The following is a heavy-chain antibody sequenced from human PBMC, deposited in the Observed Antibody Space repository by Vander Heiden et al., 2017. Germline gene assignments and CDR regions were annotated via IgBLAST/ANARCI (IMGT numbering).Heavy chain of an antibody. V-gene: IGHV3-48*02. CDR1: GFTFSSYS. CDR2: ISSSSSTI. J-gene: IGHJ4*02. D-gene: IGHD3-22*01. Sequence: EVQLVESGGGLVQPGGSLRLSCAASGFTFSSYSMNWVRQAPGKGLEWGSYISSSSSTIYYADSVKGRFTISRDNAKNSLYLQMNSLRDEDTAVYYCARLFRAYYYDSSGYYFDYWGQGTLVTVSS. CDR3: ARLFRAYYYDSSGYYFDY.